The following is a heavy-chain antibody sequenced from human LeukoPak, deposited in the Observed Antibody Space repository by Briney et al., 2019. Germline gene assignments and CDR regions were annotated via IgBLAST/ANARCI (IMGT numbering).Heavy chain of an antibody. CDR3: ATYYGGDTAFDY. CDR2: LDPGHGEK. Sequence: GASVKVSCMVSGYRLADEYIHWVRQAPGPGLEWMGGLDPGHGEKLYAQKFQGRVSMTEDTSTDTAFMELSSLRSEDTAIYYCATYYGGDTAFDYWGQGTLVTVSS. CDR1: GYRLADEY. J-gene: IGHJ4*02. D-gene: IGHD3-22*01. V-gene: IGHV1-24*01.